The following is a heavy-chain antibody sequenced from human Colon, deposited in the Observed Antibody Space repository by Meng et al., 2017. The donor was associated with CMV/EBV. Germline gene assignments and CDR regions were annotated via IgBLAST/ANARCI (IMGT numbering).Heavy chain of an antibody. CDR3: YSYYYDSSGYSDY. CDR1: GFTFSSYA. D-gene: IGHD3-22*01. V-gene: IGHV3-30-3*01. J-gene: IGHJ4*02. CDR2: ISYDGSNK. Sequence: GGFLRLSCAASGFTFSSYAMHWVRQAPGKGLEWVAVISYDGSNKYYADSVKGRFTISRDNSKNTLYLQMNSLRAEDTAVYYCYSYYYDSSGYSDYWGQGTLVTVSS.